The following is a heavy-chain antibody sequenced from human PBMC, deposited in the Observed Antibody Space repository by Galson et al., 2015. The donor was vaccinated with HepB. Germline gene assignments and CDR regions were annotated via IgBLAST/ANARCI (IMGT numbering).Heavy chain of an antibody. CDR2: ISSSSSYI. Sequence: SLRLSCAASGFTFSSYSMNWVRQAPGKGLEWVSSISSSSSYIYYADSVKGRFTISRDNAKNSLYLQMNSLRAEDTAVYYCARGKDIAVAGKGNWFDPWGQGTLVTVSS. D-gene: IGHD6-19*01. J-gene: IGHJ5*02. CDR3: ARGKDIAVAGKGNWFDP. CDR1: GFTFSSYS. V-gene: IGHV3-21*01.